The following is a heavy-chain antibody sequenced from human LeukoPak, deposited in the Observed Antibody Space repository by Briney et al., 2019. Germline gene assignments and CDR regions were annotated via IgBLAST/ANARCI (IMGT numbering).Heavy chain of an antibody. CDR3: ARDGSSGWYSYYYYYMGV. Sequence: PSETLSLTCTVSGYSISSGYYWGWIRQPPGKGLEWIGSIYHSGSTYYNPSLKSRVTISIDTSKNQFSLKLSSVTAADTAVYYCARDGSSGWYSYYYYYMGVWGKGTTVTVSS. J-gene: IGHJ6*03. CDR1: GYSISSGYY. CDR2: IYHSGST. V-gene: IGHV4-38-2*02. D-gene: IGHD6-19*01.